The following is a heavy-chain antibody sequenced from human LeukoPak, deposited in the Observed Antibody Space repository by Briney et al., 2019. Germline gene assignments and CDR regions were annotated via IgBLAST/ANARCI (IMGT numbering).Heavy chain of an antibody. V-gene: IGHV3-74*01. CDR3: AKSRRDF. Sequence: GGSLRLSCVASGFAFSDSRMHWVRQAPGKGLEWVSRITRDGSSTAYADSVKGRFTVSRDNARATLYLQMNSLRVEDTAVYFCAKSRRDFWGQGTLVTVSS. CDR2: ITRDGSST. CDR1: GFAFSDSR. J-gene: IGHJ4*02.